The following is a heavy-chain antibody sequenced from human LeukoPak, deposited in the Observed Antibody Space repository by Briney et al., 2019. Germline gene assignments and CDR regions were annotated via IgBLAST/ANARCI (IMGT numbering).Heavy chain of an antibody. Sequence: SETLSLTCTVSGGSISSYYWSWIRQPPGKGLEWIGYIYYSGSTNYNPSLKSRVTISVDKPKNQFSLTLTSVTAADTAVYYCARGNDYYDSSGYRFDYWGQGTLVTVSS. V-gene: IGHV4-59*12. CDR2: IYYSGST. CDR1: GGSISSYY. J-gene: IGHJ4*02. D-gene: IGHD3-22*01. CDR3: ARGNDYYDSSGYRFDY.